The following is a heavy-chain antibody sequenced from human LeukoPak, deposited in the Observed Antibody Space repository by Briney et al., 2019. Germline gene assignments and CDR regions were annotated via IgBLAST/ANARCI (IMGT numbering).Heavy chain of an antibody. CDR1: GGSISSGSYY. J-gene: IGHJ5*02. CDR2: IYTSGST. Sequence: SETLSLTCTVSGGSISSGSYYWSWIRQPAGKGLEWIGRIYTSGSTNYNPSLKSRVTISVDTSKNQFSLKLSSVTAADTVVYYCARDYYDFWSGYLPYNWFDPWGQGPLVTVSS. CDR3: ARDYYDFWSGYLPYNWFDP. V-gene: IGHV4-61*02. D-gene: IGHD3-3*01.